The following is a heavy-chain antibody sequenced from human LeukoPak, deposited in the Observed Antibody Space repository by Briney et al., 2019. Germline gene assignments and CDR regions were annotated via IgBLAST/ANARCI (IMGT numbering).Heavy chain of an antibody. V-gene: IGHV4-39*07. Sequence: SETLSLTCTVSRGSISSSTYYWGWIRQPPGKGLEWIGSIYYSGSTYYNPSLKSRVTISIDTSKNQFSLKLSSVTAADTAMYYCARRAGGYSHPYDYWGQGILVTVSS. CDR1: RGSISSSTYY. CDR3: ARRAGGYSHPYDY. D-gene: IGHD4-23*01. CDR2: IYYSGST. J-gene: IGHJ4*02.